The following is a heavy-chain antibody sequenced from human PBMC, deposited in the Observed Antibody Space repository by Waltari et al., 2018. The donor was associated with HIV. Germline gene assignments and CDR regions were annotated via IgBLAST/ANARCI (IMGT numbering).Heavy chain of an antibody. J-gene: IGHJ4*02. V-gene: IGHV3-74*01. CDR2: INTDGSST. Sequence: EVQVVESGGGLVQPGGTLRLSCAASAFTFSSCWMHWVRQVPGKGLEWVSRINTDGSSTSYADSVEGRCTISRDNAKNTLFLQLYSLRAEDTAVYYCATSVESYDFWSGAYYFDYWGQGTLVTVSS. D-gene: IGHD3-3*01. CDR3: ATSVESYDFWSGAYYFDY. CDR1: AFTFSSCW.